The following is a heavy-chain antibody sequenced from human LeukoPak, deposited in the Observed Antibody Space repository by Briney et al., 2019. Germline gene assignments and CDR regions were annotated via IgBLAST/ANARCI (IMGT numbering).Heavy chain of an antibody. CDR2: IITIFGAA. CDR1: GGTFSTYT. V-gene: IGHV1-69*13. CDR3: ARDPDS. J-gene: IGHJ4*02. Sequence: SVKVSCKASGGTFSTYTFSWVRQAPGQGLEWIGRIITIFGAANYAQKFQGRVTISADESTGTVYMELRSLRSEDTAVYYCARDPDSWGQGTLVTVSP.